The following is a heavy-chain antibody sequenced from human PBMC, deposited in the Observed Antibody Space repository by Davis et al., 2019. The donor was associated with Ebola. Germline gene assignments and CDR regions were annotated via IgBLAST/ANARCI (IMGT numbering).Heavy chain of an antibody. V-gene: IGHV5-51*01. Sequence: GESLKISCKGSGYSFTSYWIGWVRQMPGKGLEWMGIIYPGDSDTRYSPSFQGQVTISADKSISTAYLQWSSLEASDTAMYYCARHRPLNYYGSGSYLGYFDYWGQGTLVTVSS. CDR3: ARHRPLNYYGSGSYLGYFDY. J-gene: IGHJ4*02. CDR2: IYPGDSDT. D-gene: IGHD3-10*01. CDR1: GYSFTSYW.